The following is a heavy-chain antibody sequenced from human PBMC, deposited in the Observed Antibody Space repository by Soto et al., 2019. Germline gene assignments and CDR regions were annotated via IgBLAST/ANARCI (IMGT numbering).Heavy chain of an antibody. D-gene: IGHD1-26*01. Sequence: QVQLQEAGPGRVKPSQTLSLTCTVSGGAISSGGYYWSWLRQHPGKGLEWIGYIYYSGSTYYNPSLKSRVTISVDTSKNQFSLKLSSVTAADTAVYYCARREPRWPDFDYWGQGTLVTVSS. CDR3: ARREPRWPDFDY. CDR1: GGAISSGGYY. J-gene: IGHJ4*02. CDR2: IYYSGST. V-gene: IGHV4-31*03.